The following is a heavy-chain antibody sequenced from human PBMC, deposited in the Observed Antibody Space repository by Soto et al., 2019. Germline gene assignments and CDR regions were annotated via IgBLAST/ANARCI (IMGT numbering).Heavy chain of an antibody. J-gene: IGHJ2*01. V-gene: IGHV3-15*01. CDR2: IKSKTDGGTT. CDR1: GFTFSNAW. CDR3: TTSSYYDYVWGSYRYLHWYFDL. Sequence: GGSLRLSCAASGFTFSNAWMSWVRQAPGKGLEWVGRIKSKTDGGTTDYAAPVKGRFTISRDDSKNTLYLQMNSLKTEDTAVYYCTTSSYYDYVWGSYRYLHWYFDLWGRGTLVTVSS. D-gene: IGHD3-16*02.